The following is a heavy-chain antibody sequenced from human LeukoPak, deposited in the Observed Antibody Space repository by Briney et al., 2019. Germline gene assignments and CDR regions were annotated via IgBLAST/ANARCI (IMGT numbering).Heavy chain of an antibody. Sequence: SETLSLTCAVYGGSFSGYYWSWIRQPPGKGLEWIGEINHSGSTNYNPSLKSRVTISVDTSKNQFSLKLSSVTAADTAVYYCARVPRRDGFPQYWGQGTLVTVSS. V-gene: IGHV4-34*01. D-gene: IGHD5-12*01. J-gene: IGHJ4*02. CDR1: GGSFSGYY. CDR2: INHSGST. CDR3: ARVPRRDGFPQY.